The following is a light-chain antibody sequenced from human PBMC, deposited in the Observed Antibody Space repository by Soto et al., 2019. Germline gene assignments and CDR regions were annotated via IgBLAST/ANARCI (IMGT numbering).Light chain of an antibody. CDR1: SSDVGAYNY. J-gene: IGLJ1*01. CDR3: SSHAGNNNYV. V-gene: IGLV2-8*01. CDR2: EVS. Sequence: QSVLTQPPSASGSLGQSVTISCTGTSSDVGAYNYVSWYQQHPGKAPKLMIYEVSKRPSGVPDRFSGSKSGYTASLTVSGLQAEDEADYYRSSHAGNNNYVFGTGTKVTVL.